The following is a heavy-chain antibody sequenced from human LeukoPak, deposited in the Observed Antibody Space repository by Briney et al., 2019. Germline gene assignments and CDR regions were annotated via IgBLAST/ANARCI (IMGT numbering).Heavy chain of an antibody. Sequence: SETLSLTCTVSGGSISSSSYYWGWIRQPPGKGLEWIGSVYYTGASYYNPSLKSRVTISIDTSKKHFSLKLTSVTAADTAVYYCAREGIGGAFDIWGQGTMVTVSS. V-gene: IGHV4-39*07. D-gene: IGHD2-15*01. CDR2: VYYTGAS. J-gene: IGHJ3*02. CDR3: AREGIGGAFDI. CDR1: GGSISSSSYY.